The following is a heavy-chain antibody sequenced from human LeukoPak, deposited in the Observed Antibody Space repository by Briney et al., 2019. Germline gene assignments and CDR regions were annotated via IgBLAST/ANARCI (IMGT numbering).Heavy chain of an antibody. D-gene: IGHD3-3*01. Sequence: SETLSLTCTVSGGSISSYYWSWIRQPPGKGLEWIGYIYYSGSTNYNPSLKSRVTISVDTSKNQFSLKLSSVTAADTAVYYCASSTAYYDFWSSPRGDFDYWGQGTLVTVSS. V-gene: IGHV4-59*12. CDR3: ASSTAYYDFWSSPRGDFDY. J-gene: IGHJ4*02. CDR2: IYYSGST. CDR1: GGSISSYY.